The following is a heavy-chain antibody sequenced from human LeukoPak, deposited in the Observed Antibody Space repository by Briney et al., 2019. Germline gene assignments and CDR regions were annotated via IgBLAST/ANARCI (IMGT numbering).Heavy chain of an antibody. D-gene: IGHD2-15*01. CDR3: AREMNPYVVVAANWFDP. CDR1: GGSISSGDYY. J-gene: IGHJ5*02. CDR2: IYYSGST. V-gene: IGHV4-30-4*01. Sequence: SETLSLTCTVSGGSISSGDYYWSWIRQPPGKGLEWIGYIYYSGSTYYNPSLKSRVTISVDTSKNQFSLKLSSVTAADTAVYYCAREMNPYVVVAANWFDPWGQGTLVTVSS.